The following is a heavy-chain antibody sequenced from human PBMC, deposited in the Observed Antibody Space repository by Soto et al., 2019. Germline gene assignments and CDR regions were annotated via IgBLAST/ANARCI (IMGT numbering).Heavy chain of an antibody. V-gene: IGHV3-9*01. CDR1: GFTFDDYA. CDR3: TKEARGFDP. J-gene: IGHJ5*02. CDR2: ISWNSGSI. Sequence: DVQLVESGGGLVQPGRSLRLSCAASGFTFDDYAMHWVRQAPGKGLEWVSSISWNSGSIGYAGSVKGRFTISRDNAKNSLYLQINSLRAEDTALYYCTKEARGFDPWGQGTLVTVSS.